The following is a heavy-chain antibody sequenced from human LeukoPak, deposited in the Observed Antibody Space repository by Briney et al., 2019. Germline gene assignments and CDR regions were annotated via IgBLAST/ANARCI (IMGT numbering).Heavy chain of an antibody. CDR3: ARGVSVAGNYFDY. CDR2: INHSGST. D-gene: IGHD6-19*01. CDR1: GGSFSGYY. Sequence: PSETLSLTCAVYGGSFSGYYWSWIRQPPGKGLEWIGEINHSGSTNYNPSLKSRVTISVDTSKNQFSLKLSSVTAADTAVYYCARGVSVAGNYFDYWGQGTLVTVSS. V-gene: IGHV4-34*01. J-gene: IGHJ4*02.